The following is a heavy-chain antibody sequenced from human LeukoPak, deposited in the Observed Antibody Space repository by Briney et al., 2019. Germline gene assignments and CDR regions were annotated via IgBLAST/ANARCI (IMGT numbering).Heavy chain of an antibody. Sequence: SETLSLTCTVSGDSINSLDLWSWVRQPPGKGLEWIGEMYLSGTTHSTPSVKSRVTISIDKSKNQFFLNLSSVTAADTAVYYCAGLVGRYSSGLYYYYFDYWGQGTLVTVSS. J-gene: IGHJ4*02. CDR3: AGLVGRYSSGLYYYYFDY. V-gene: IGHV4-4*02. CDR1: GDSINSLDL. D-gene: IGHD3-22*01. CDR2: MYLSGTT.